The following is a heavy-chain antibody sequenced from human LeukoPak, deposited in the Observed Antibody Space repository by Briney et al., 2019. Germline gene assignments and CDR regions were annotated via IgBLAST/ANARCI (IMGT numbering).Heavy chain of an antibody. CDR2: ISNDGSK. V-gene: IGHV3-30*03. CDR3: ARGAYSSGFDD. J-gene: IGHJ4*02. Sequence: GGSLRLSCAASGFTFSSYSMNWVRQAPGKGLEWVAVISNDGSKYYADSVKGRFTISRDNSKNTLYLQMNSLRAEDTAVYYCARGAYSSGFDDWGQGTLVTVSS. D-gene: IGHD6-13*01. CDR1: GFTFSSYS.